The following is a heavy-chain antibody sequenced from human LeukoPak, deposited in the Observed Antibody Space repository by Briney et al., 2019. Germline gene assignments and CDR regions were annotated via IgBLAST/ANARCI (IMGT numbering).Heavy chain of an antibody. D-gene: IGHD3-22*01. J-gene: IGHJ3*02. CDR2: INWNGGST. CDR3: ARGGYYDSSEDAFDI. Sequence: GGSLRLSCAASGFTFDDYGMSWVRQAPGKGLEWVSGINWNGGSTGYADSVKGRFTISRDNAKNSLYLQMNSLRAEDTALYHCARGGYYDSSEDAFDIWAKGQWSPSLQ. CDR1: GFTFDDYG. V-gene: IGHV3-20*01.